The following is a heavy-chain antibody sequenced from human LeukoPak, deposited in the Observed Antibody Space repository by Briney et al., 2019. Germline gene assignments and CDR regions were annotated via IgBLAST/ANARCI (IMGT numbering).Heavy chain of an antibody. CDR2: INGDGSEE. CDR3: ARDPDSGNAWGWFDS. J-gene: IGHJ5*01. V-gene: IGHV3-7*01. Sequence: PGGSLRLSCAASGFTFSRTWMSWVRQSPGKGLEWVANINGDGSEEYYVDSVKGRFTISRANARSSLYLQMNSLRAEDTAVYYCARDPDSGNAWGWFDSWGQGTVVTVSS. D-gene: IGHD2-15*01. CDR1: GFTFSRTW.